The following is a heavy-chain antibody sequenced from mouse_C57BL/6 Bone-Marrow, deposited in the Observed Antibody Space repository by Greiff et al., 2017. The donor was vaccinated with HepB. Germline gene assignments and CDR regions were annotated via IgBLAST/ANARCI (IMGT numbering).Heavy chain of an antibody. Sequence: EVRLVESGEGLVKPGGSLKLSCAASGFTFSSYAMSWVRQTPEKRLEWVAYISSGGDYIYYADTVKGRFTISRDNARNTLYLQMSSLKSEDTAMYYCTRDRLPPYYYAMDYWGQGTSVTVSS. J-gene: IGHJ4*01. CDR2: ISSGGDYI. CDR1: GFTFSSYA. D-gene: IGHD2-2*01. V-gene: IGHV5-9-1*02. CDR3: TRDRLPPYYYAMDY.